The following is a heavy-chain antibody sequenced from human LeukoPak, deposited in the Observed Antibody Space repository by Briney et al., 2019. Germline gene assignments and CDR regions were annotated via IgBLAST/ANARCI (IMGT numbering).Heavy chain of an antibody. CDR3: VRDGTWYDY. CDR1: GFTFSSYS. V-gene: IGHV3-48*02. CDR2: ISISSSSI. J-gene: IGHJ4*02. Sequence: QPGGSLRLSCADSGFTFSSYSMHWVRPAPGKGLEWVSYISISSSSIYYADSVKGRFTISRDNAKNSLYLQMNSLRDEDTAVYYCVRDGTWYDYWGQGTLVTLSS. D-gene: IGHD1-26*01.